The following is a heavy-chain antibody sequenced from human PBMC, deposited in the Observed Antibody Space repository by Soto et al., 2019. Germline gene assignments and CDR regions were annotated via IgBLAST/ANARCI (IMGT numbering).Heavy chain of an antibody. CDR2: ISGSGGST. J-gene: IGHJ6*02. Sequence: GGSLKLSCAATGFTFTSYAMSWVRRAPGKWLEWVSAISGSGGSTYYADSVKGRFTISRDNSKNTLYLQMNSLRAEDTAVYYCAKPLPAANPQANYYGMDVWGQGT. V-gene: IGHV3-23*01. CDR1: GFTFTSYA. CDR3: AKPLPAANPQANYYGMDV. D-gene: IGHD2-2*01.